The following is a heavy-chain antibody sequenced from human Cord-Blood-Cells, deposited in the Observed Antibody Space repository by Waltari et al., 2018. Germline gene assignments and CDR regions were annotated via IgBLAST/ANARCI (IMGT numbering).Heavy chain of an antibody. CDR2: IYYSGST. J-gene: IGHJ4*02. Sequence: QVQLQESGPGLVTPSETLSLTCTVSGGSISSYYWSWLRQPPGKGLEWIGYIYYSGSTNYNPSLKSRVTISVDTSKNQFSLKLSSVTAADTAVYYCARQSSGSGDFDYWGQGTLVTVSS. CDR1: GGSISSYY. V-gene: IGHV4-59*08. D-gene: IGHD7-27*01. CDR3: ARQSSGSGDFDY.